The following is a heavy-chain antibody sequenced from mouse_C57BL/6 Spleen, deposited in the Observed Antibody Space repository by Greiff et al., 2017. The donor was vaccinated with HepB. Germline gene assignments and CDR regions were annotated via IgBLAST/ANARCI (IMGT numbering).Heavy chain of an antibody. CDR1: GFNIKDYY. D-gene: IGHD2-5*01. J-gene: IGHJ4*01. Sequence: VQLQQSGAELVKPGASVKLSCTASGFNIKDYYMHWVKQRTEQGLEWIGRIDPEDGETKYAPKFQGKATITADTSSNTAYLHVSSLTAEDTAVYYCALVTSYYAMDYWGQGTSVTFSS. CDR3: ALVTSYYAMDY. CDR2: IDPEDGET. V-gene: IGHV14-2*01.